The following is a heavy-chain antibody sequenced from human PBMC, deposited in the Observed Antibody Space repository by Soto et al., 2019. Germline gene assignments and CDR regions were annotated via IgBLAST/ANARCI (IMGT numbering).Heavy chain of an antibody. Sequence: VPLLESGGDLIQPGGSLRLSCAASGFTFTIYAMTWVRQAPGKGLEWVSAISRYGDITYYADSVEGRFSISRDNSKNTLYLQMTSLRAEDTAVYYCAKDRYLDHDSRGYLFDNWGQGTLVTVSS. D-gene: IGHD3-22*01. CDR3: AKDRYLDHDSRGYLFDN. V-gene: IGHV3-23*01. CDR2: ISRYGDIT. J-gene: IGHJ4*02. CDR1: GFTFTIYA.